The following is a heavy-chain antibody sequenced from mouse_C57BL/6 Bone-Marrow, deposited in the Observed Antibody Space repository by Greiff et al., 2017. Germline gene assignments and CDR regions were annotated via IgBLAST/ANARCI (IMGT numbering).Heavy chain of an antibody. CDR3: ARERIPEGYFDV. Sequence: VKLMESGAELVRPGTSVKMSCKASGYTFTNYWIGWAKQRPGHGLEWIGDIYPGGGYTNYNEKFKGKATLTADKSSSTAYMQFSSLTSEDSAIYYCARERIPEGYFDVWGTGTTVTVSS. CDR1: GYTFTNYW. CDR2: IYPGGGYT. J-gene: IGHJ1*03. V-gene: IGHV1-63*01.